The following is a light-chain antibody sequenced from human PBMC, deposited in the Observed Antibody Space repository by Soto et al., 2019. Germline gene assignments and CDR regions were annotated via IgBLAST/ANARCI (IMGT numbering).Light chain of an antibody. Sequence: DIQMTQSPSTLSGSVGDRVTITCRASQTISSWLAWYQQKPGKAPKLLIYKASTLKSRVPSRFSGSGSGTEFTLTISSLQPDDFATYYCQHYNSYSEAFGQGTKWIS. V-gene: IGKV1-5*03. J-gene: IGKJ1*01. CDR2: KAS. CDR1: QTISSW. CDR3: QHYNSYSEA.